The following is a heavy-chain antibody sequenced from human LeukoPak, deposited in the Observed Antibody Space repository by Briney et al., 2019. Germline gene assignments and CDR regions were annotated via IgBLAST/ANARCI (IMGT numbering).Heavy chain of an antibody. CDR1: GYTFTGYY. CDR2: ISAYNGNT. Sequence: VASVKVSCKASGYTFTGYYMHWVRQAPGQGLEWMGRISAYNGNTNYAQKLQGRVTMTTDTSTSTAYMELRSLRSDDTAVYYCARDRGGIAAAGRFDYWGQGTLVTVSS. J-gene: IGHJ4*02. CDR3: ARDRGGIAAAGRFDY. D-gene: IGHD6-13*01. V-gene: IGHV1-18*04.